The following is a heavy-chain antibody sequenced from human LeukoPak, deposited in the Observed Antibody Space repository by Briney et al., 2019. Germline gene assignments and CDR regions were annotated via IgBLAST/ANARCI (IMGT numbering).Heavy chain of an antibody. CDR3: AKSGTPVATWADY. J-gene: IGHJ4*02. D-gene: IGHD4-17*01. CDR2: ISNNNADT. Sequence: GSLRLSCAASGFTFSSYAMNWVRQAPGKGLEWVSTISNNNADTYYADSVEGRFTISRDSSMNTLYLQINSLRAEDTAVYYCAKSGTPVATWADYWGQGTLVTVSS. V-gene: IGHV3-23*01. CDR1: GFTFSSYA.